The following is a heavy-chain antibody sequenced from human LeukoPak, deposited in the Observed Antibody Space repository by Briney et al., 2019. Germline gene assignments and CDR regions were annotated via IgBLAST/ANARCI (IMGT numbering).Heavy chain of an antibody. CDR2: ISYDESNK. Sequence: GGSLTLSCAVSGFTFCNYAVHWVRQAPGKGLELVAVISYDESNKFYAESVKGRFTISRDNSKNTLYLQVNSLSDEDTAVYYCARGLGDSNGYYYREQYFQHWGQGTLVTVSS. V-gene: IGHV3-30*04. J-gene: IGHJ1*01. D-gene: IGHD3-22*01. CDR1: GFTFCNYA. CDR3: ARGLGDSNGYYYREQYFQH.